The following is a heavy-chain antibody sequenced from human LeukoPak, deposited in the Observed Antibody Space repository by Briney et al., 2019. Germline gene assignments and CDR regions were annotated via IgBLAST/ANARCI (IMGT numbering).Heavy chain of an antibody. CDR3: ARGPYYDILTGYYKGWFDP. J-gene: IGHJ5*02. Sequence: SETLSLTCAVYGGSFNGYYWSWIRQPPEKGLEWIGEINHSGSTYYNPSLKSRVTISVDTSKNQFSLKLSSVTAADTAVYYCARGPYYDILTGYYKGWFDPWGQGTLVTVS. CDR2: INHSGST. D-gene: IGHD3-9*01. CDR1: GGSFNGYY. V-gene: IGHV4-34*01.